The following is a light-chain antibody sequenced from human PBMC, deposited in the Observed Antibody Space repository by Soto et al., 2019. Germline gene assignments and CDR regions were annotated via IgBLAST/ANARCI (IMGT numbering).Light chain of an antibody. Sequence: VLTQSPATLSLSPGEGATLSCRASQSVSSYLAWYHQKPGQAPRLLIYDASNRATGIPARFSGSGSGTDFTLTISSLEPEDFAVYYCQQSSNWPLTFGGGTKVDIK. J-gene: IGKJ4*01. CDR3: QQSSNWPLT. CDR1: QSVSSY. CDR2: DAS. V-gene: IGKV3-11*01.